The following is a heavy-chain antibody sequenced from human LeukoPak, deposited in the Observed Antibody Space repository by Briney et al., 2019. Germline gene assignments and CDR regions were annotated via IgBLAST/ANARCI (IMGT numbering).Heavy chain of an antibody. CDR1: GGSISSGGYY. J-gene: IGHJ4*02. Sequence: PSETLSLTCTVSGGSISSGGYYWSWIRQPPGKGLEWIGYIYHSGSTYYNPSLKSRVTISVDRSKNQFSLKLSSVTAADTAVYYCARVHSGSSFDYWGQGTLVTASS. D-gene: IGHD1-26*01. CDR3: ARVHSGSSFDY. CDR2: IYHSGST. V-gene: IGHV4-30-2*01.